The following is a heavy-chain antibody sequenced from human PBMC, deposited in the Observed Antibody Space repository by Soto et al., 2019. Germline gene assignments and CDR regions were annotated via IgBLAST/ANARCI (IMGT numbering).Heavy chain of an antibody. Sequence: ASVQVSCQASGYTFPRYYMHWVRQAPGQGPEWMGIINPSGGSTTYAQKFQGRVTMTGDTSTSTVYMELSSLRSEDTAVYYCARDGPSGSYNLDYWGQGTLVTVSS. CDR2: INPSGGST. V-gene: IGHV1-46*01. CDR3: ARDGPSGSYNLDY. D-gene: IGHD1-26*01. J-gene: IGHJ4*02. CDR1: GYTFPRYY.